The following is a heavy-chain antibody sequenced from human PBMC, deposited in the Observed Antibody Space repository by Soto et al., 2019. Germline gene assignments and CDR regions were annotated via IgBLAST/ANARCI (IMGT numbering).Heavy chain of an antibody. Sequence: SETLSLTCTVSGGSISSSSYYWGWIRQPPGKGLEWIGSIYYSGSAYYNPSLKSRVTISVDTSKNQFSLKLSSVTAADTAVYYCARAVPYSSGWYVYDYWGKGTLVTVSS. CDR1: GGSISSSSYY. V-gene: IGHV4-39*01. CDR2: IYYSGSA. J-gene: IGHJ4*02. CDR3: ARAVPYSSGWYVYDY. D-gene: IGHD6-19*01.